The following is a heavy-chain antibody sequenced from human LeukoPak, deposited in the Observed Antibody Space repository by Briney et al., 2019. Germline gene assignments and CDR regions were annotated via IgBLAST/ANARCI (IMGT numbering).Heavy chain of an antibody. J-gene: IGHJ3*02. CDR2: ISGSGGST. D-gene: IGHD6-13*01. V-gene: IGHV3-23*01. CDR1: GFTFSSYA. Sequence: GGSLRLSCAASGFTFSSYAMSWVRQAPGKGLEWVSAISGSGGSTYYADSVKGRFTISRDNSKNTLYLQMNSLRPEDTALYYCVRMDSRTWSRPAAFDIWGRGTMVTVSS. CDR3: VRMDSRTWSRPAAFDI.